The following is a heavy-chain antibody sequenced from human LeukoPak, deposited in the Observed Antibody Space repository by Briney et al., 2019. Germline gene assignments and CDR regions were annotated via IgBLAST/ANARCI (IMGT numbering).Heavy chain of an antibody. V-gene: IGHV3-33*01. D-gene: IGHD3-22*01. Sequence: GGSLRLSCAASGFTFSSYGMHWVRQAPGKGLEWVAVIWYDGSNKYYADSVKGRFTISRDNSKNTLYLQMNSLRAEDTAVYYCARDTYYYDSSGLSYYYYGMDVWGQGTTVTVSS. CDR2: IWYDGSNK. CDR1: GFTFSSYG. CDR3: ARDTYYYDSSGLSYYYYGMDV. J-gene: IGHJ6*02.